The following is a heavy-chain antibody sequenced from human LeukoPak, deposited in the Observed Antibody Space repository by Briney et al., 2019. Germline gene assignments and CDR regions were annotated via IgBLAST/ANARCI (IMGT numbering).Heavy chain of an antibody. CDR2: IYHSGST. Sequence: SETLSLTCAVSGGSISSSNWWSWVRQPPGKGLEWIGEIYHSGSTNYNPSLKSRVTISVDKSKNQFSLKLSSVTAADTAVYYCARGSYYDSSGYYYVGTFDHWGQGTLVTVSS. V-gene: IGHV4-4*02. CDR1: GGSISSSNW. CDR3: ARGSYYDSSGYYYVGTFDH. D-gene: IGHD3-22*01. J-gene: IGHJ4*02.